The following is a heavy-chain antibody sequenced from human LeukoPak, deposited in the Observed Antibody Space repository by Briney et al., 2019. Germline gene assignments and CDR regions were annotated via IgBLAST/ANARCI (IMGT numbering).Heavy chain of an antibody. CDR1: GYRFICYW. V-gene: IGHV5-51*01. D-gene: IGHD6-13*01. J-gene: IGHJ4*02. CDR2: IYPGDSDT. CDR3: ARQYSVGSSDY. Sequence: GEPLKISFQGLGYRFICYWIGWVRPMSGKGQGWMGIIYPGDSDTRYSPSFQGQVTISADKSISTAYLQWSSLKASDTAMYYCARQYSVGSSDYWGQGTLVTVSS.